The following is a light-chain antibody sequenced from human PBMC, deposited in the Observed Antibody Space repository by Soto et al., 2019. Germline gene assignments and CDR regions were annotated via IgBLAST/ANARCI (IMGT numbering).Light chain of an antibody. CDR2: DVS. V-gene: IGLV2-14*03. J-gene: IGLJ1*01. Sequence: QSALTQTAAVSGSPGQSITISCTGTSSDVGGYKYVSWYQHYPGKAPKLIIYDVSNRSSGVSNRFSGSKSGNTASLTISGPQAEDEADYYRRSYTSSSTYVFGTGTKLTVL. CDR3: RSYTSSSTYV. CDR1: SSDVGGYKY.